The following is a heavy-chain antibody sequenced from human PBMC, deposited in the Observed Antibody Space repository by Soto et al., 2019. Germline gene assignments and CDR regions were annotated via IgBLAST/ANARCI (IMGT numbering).Heavy chain of an antibody. CDR1: GFTFSSYA. J-gene: IGHJ6*02. V-gene: IGHV3-23*01. D-gene: IGHD6-6*01. CDR3: AKSPPQGSSYYYGMDV. Sequence: GGSLRLSCAASGFTFSSYAMSWVRQAPGKGLEWVSAISGSGGSTYYADSVKGRFTISRDNSKNTLYLQMNSLRAEDTAVYYCAKSPPQGSSYYYGMDVWGQGTTVTVSS. CDR2: ISGSGGST.